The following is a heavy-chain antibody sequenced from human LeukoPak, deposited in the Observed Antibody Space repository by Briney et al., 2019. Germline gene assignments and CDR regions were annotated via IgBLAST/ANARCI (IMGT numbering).Heavy chain of an antibody. Sequence: PSETLSLTCTVSGGSISSSSYYWGWIRQPPGKGLEWIGSIYYSGSTYYNPSLKSRVTISVDTSKNQFSLKLSSVTAADTAVYYCARRLDPWGITIFGVAIGGAFDIWGQGTMVTVSS. D-gene: IGHD3-3*01. J-gene: IGHJ3*02. CDR3: ARRLDPWGITIFGVAIGGAFDI. CDR2: IYYSGST. V-gene: IGHV4-39*01. CDR1: GGSISSSSYY.